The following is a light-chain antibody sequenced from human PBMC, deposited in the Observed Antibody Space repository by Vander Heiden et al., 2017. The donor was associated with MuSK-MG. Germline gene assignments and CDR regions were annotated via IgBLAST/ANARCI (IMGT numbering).Light chain of an antibody. Sequence: DILMTQTPLSLSVTPVQPASISCNSSQSLLHNDGKTSLYWFLQRPGQSPNLLIYEVSNRLLGVPDRFTGSGSGTDFTLKISRVETEDVGVYYCVRGRQILGFSFGHGTKVDIK. J-gene: IGKJ3*01. CDR3: VRGRQILGFS. CDR1: QSLLHNDGKTS. CDR2: EVS. V-gene: IGKV2-29*02.